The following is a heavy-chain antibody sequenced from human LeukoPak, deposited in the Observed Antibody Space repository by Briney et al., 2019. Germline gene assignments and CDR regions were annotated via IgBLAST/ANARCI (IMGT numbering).Heavy chain of an antibody. Sequence: ASVKVSCKASGYNLISYGIIWVRQAPGHGLEWIGWISAYNVNTNYAQKFQGRVTMTTDTSTSTAYMELRSLKSDDTAVYFCARPYDTSGYYNYYLDYWGQGTLVTVSS. CDR2: ISAYNVNT. V-gene: IGHV1-18*01. J-gene: IGHJ4*02. D-gene: IGHD3-22*01. CDR1: GYNLISYG. CDR3: ARPYDTSGYYNYYLDY.